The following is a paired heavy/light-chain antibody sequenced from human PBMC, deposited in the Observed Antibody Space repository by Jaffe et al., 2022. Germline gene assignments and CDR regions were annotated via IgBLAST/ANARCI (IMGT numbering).Heavy chain of an antibody. CDR2: ISSSGSTI. J-gene: IGHJ5*02. D-gene: IGHD1-1*01. CDR1: GFTFSDYY. V-gene: IGHV3-11*01. Sequence: QVQLVESGGGLVKPGGSLRLSCAASGFTFSDYYMSWIRQAPGKGLEWVSYISSSGSTIYYADSVKGRFTISRDNAKNSLYLQMNSLRAEDTAVYYCARPLRSGWNPPSWFDPWGQGTLVTVSS. CDR3: ARPLRSGWNPPSWFDP.
Light chain of an antibody. J-gene: IGLJ2*01. CDR2: EVS. CDR3: CSYAGSSTFAV. Sequence: QSALTQPASVSGSPGQSITISCTGTSSDVGSYNLVSWYQQHPGKAPKLMIYEVSKRPSGVSNRFSGSKSGNTASLTISGLQAEDEADYYCCSYAGSSTFAVFGGGTKLTVL. CDR1: SSDVGSYNL. V-gene: IGLV2-23*02.